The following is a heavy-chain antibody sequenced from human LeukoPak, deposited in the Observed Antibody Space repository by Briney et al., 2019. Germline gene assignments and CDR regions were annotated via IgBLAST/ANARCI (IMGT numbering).Heavy chain of an antibody. CDR1: GGSISSGSYY. CDR3: ARASSIAVGH. CDR2: IYTSGST. D-gene: IGHD6-19*01. Sequence: PSQTLSLTCTVSGGSISSGSYYWSWIRQPAGKGLEWIGRIYTSGSTNYNPSLKSRVPISVDTSKNQYSLKLSSVAAADTAVYYCARASSIAVGHWGQGTVVTVSS. J-gene: IGHJ4*02. V-gene: IGHV4-61*02.